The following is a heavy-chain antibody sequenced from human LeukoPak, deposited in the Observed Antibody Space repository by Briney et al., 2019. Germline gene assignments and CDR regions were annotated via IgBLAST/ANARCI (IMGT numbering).Heavy chain of an antibody. CDR1: GFTFSSYA. Sequence: GGSLRHACAASGFTFSSYAMSWVRQAPGKGLEWVSAISGSGGSTYYADSVKGRFTISRDNSKNTLYLQMNSLRAEDTAVYYCAKDGVNYDFWSGYIALDYWGERTLVTVSS. CDR2: ISGSGGST. J-gene: IGHJ4*02. D-gene: IGHD3-3*01. CDR3: AKDGVNYDFWSGYIALDY. V-gene: IGHV3-23*01.